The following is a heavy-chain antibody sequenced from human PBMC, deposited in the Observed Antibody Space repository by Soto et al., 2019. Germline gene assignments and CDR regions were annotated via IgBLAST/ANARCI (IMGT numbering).Heavy chain of an antibody. J-gene: IGHJ4*02. CDR3: ARGESISVAWFDY. D-gene: IGHD6-19*01. Sequence: SHTRSLTCAISGYSVSSNSAAWNWIRQSPSRGLEWLGRTYYRSKWYNDYAVSVKSRITINPDTSKNQFSLQLNSVTPEDTAVYYCARGESISVAWFDYWGQGTLVTVSS. CDR1: GYSVSSNSAA. V-gene: IGHV6-1*01. CDR2: TYYRSKWYN.